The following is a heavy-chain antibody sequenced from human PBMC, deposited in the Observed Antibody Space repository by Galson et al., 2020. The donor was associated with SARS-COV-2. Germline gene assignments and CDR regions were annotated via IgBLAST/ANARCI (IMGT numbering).Heavy chain of an antibody. CDR1: GGSISSSNW. Sequence: SETLSLTCAVSGGSISSSNWWSWVRQPPGKGLEWIGEIYHSGSTNYNPSLKSRVTISVDKSKNQFSLKLSSVTAADTAVYYCARRHMDYDFWSGYYYDAFGIWGQGKMVTVSS. CDR2: IYHSGST. J-gene: IGHJ3*02. D-gene: IGHD3-3*01. CDR3: ARRHMDYDFWSGYYYDAFGI. V-gene: IGHV4-4*02.